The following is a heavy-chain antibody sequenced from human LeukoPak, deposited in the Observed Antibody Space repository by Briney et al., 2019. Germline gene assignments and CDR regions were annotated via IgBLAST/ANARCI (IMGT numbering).Heavy chain of an antibody. Sequence: SETLSLTCTVSGGSISSSSYYWGWIRQPPGKGLEWIGSIYHSGSTYYNPSLKSRVTISVDTSKNQFSLKLSSVTAADTAVYYCARSSSGWPSDYYFDYWGQGTLVTVSS. J-gene: IGHJ4*02. D-gene: IGHD6-19*01. CDR1: GGSISSSSYY. CDR3: ARSSSGWPSDYYFDY. V-gene: IGHV4-39*01. CDR2: IYHSGST.